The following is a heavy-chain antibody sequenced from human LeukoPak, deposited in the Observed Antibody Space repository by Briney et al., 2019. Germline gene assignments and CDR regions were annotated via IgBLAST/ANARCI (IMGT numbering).Heavy chain of an antibody. D-gene: IGHD6-19*01. CDR2: IYYSGST. J-gene: IGHJ4*02. CDR3: ATEGIAVGG. CDR1: GGSVSSGSYY. V-gene: IGHV4-61*01. Sequence: SETLSLTCTVSGGSVSSGSYYWSWIRQPPGKGLEWIGYIYYSGSTNYSPSLESRVTISVDTSKNQFSLKLSSVTAADTAVYYCATEGIAVGGWGQGTLVTVSS.